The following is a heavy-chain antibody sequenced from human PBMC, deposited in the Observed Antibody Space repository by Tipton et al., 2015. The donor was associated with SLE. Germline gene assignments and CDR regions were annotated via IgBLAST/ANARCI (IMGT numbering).Heavy chain of an antibody. J-gene: IGHJ3*02. Sequence: QSGAEVKKPGASVRVSCKASGYTFTSYDINWLRQATGQGPEWLGWMNPNNGNTVYTQKFQGRVTMTRNTSISTAYMELSSLTSEDTAVYYCAIYKPRNDVFDIWGQGTWVTVSS. D-gene: IGHD1-1*01. CDR3: AIYKPRNDVFDI. CDR1: GYTFTSYD. V-gene: IGHV1-8*01. CDR2: MNPNNGNT.